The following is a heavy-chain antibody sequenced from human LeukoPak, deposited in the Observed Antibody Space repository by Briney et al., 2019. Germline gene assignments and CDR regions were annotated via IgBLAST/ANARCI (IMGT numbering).Heavy chain of an antibody. J-gene: IGHJ6*03. V-gene: IGHV1-2*02. CDR2: INPNSGGT. Sequence: ASVKVSCKASGYTFTGYYMHWVRQAPGQGLEWMGWINPNSGGTNYAQKFQGRVTMTRDTSISTAYMELSRLRSDDTAVYYCAREIGEDTAMVNPPYYYYYMDVWGKGTTVTVSS. CDR1: GYTFTGYY. D-gene: IGHD5-18*01. CDR3: AREIGEDTAMVNPPYYYYYMDV.